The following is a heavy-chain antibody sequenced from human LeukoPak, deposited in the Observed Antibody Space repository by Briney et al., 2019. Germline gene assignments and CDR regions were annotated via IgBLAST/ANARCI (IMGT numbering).Heavy chain of an antibody. D-gene: IGHD3-22*01. CDR1: GGTFSSYA. J-gene: IGHJ5*02. CDR2: IIPIFGTA. Sequence: SVKVSCKASGGTFSSYAISCGRQAPGQGLEWMGSIIPIFGTATYAQKFQGRVTITTDESTSTAYMELSSLRSEDTAVYYCAREARATIVGLNWFDPWGQGTLVTVSS. V-gene: IGHV1-69*05. CDR3: AREARATIVGLNWFDP.